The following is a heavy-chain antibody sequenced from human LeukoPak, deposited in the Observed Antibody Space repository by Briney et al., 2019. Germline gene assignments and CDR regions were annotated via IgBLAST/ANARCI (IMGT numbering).Heavy chain of an antibody. D-gene: IGHD5-12*01. CDR3: ARDLVYVDIVATIDY. CDR1: GYTFNSYG. V-gene: IGHV1-18*01. CDR2: ISAYNGHT. J-gene: IGHJ4*02. Sequence: GASVKVSCKASGYTFNSYGISWVRQAPGQGLEWMGWISAYNGHTNYAQKFQGRVTMTTDRSTSTAHMELRSLRSDDTAVYYCARDLVYVDIVATIDYWGQGTLVTVSS.